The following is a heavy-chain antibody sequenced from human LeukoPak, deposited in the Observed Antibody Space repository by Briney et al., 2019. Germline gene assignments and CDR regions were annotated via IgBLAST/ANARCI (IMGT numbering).Heavy chain of an antibody. Sequence: ASVKVSCKASGYTFTSYGISWERQAPGQGLEWMGWISAYNGNTNYAQKLQGRVTMTTDTSTSTAYMELRSLRSDDTAVYYCASHWEYGDAFDIWGQGTMVTVSS. J-gene: IGHJ3*02. D-gene: IGHD1-26*01. V-gene: IGHV1-18*01. CDR3: ASHWEYGDAFDI. CDR1: GYTFTSYG. CDR2: ISAYNGNT.